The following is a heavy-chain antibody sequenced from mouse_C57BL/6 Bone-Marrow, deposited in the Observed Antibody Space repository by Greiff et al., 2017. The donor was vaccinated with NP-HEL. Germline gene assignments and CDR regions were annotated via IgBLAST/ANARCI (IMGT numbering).Heavy chain of an antibody. D-gene: IGHD2-4*01. CDR2: IYPGRGST. CDR1: GYTFTSYW. CDR3: ARSNYDVFAY. J-gene: IGHJ3*01. V-gene: IGHV1-55*01. Sequence: QVQLQQPGAELVKPGASVKMSCKASGYTFTSYWLTWVKQRPGQGLEWIGDIYPGRGSTNYNEKFKSKATLTVDTSSSTAYMQLSSLTSEDSAVYYCARSNYDVFAYWGQGTLVTVSA.